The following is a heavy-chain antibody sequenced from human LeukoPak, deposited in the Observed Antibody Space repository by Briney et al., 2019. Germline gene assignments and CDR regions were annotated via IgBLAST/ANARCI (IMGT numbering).Heavy chain of an antibody. J-gene: IGHJ4*02. Sequence: SQTLSLTCAISGDSVSSNSAAWNWIRQSPSRGLEWLGRTYYRSKWYNDYAISVKGRIIINPDTSKNQFSLQLNSVTPEDTAVYYCARERGYCSSTSCYTRGYFDYWGQGTLVTVSS. CDR1: GDSVSSNSAA. CDR3: ARERGYCSSTSCYTRGYFDY. V-gene: IGHV6-1*01. CDR2: TYYRSKWYN. D-gene: IGHD2-2*02.